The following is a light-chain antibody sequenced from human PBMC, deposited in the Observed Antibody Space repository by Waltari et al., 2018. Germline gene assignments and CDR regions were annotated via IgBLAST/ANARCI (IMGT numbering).Light chain of an antibody. J-gene: IGLJ1*01. V-gene: IGLV2-8*01. CDR3: SSFAGSNNYV. CDR1: SSDVGGYDY. Sequence: HSALTQPPSASGSPGQSVTISCTGTSSDVGGYDYVPWYQQHPGKAPKLSISEVTKRPSGFPDRFSGSKAGNPASLTVSGRQADDGAVYYCSSFAGSNNYVFGTGTKVTVL. CDR2: EVT.